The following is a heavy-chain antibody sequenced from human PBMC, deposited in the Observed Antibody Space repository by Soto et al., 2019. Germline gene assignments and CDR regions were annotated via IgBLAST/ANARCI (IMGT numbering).Heavy chain of an antibody. Sequence: SETLSLTCTVSGGSISSYYWSWIRQPPGKGLEWIGYIYYSGSTNYNPSLKSRVTISVDTSKNQFSLKLSSVTAADTAVYYCASNIDYWGQGTLVTVSS. V-gene: IGHV4-59*08. CDR2: IYYSGST. CDR1: GGSISSYY. CDR3: ASNIDY. J-gene: IGHJ4*02.